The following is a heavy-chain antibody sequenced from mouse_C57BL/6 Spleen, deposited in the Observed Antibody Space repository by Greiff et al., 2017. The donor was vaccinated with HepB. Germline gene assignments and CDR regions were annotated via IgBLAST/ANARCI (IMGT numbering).Heavy chain of an antibody. CDR1: GFTFSDYY. CDR3: ARYRYYFDY. CDR2: INYDGSST. J-gene: IGHJ2*01. Sequence: EVQLVESEGGLVQPGRSMKLSCTASGFTFSDYYMAWVRQVPEKGLEWVANINYDGSSTYYLDSLKSRFIISRDNAKNMLYLQMSSLKSEDTATYYCARYRYYFDYWGQGTTLTVSS. V-gene: IGHV5-16*01.